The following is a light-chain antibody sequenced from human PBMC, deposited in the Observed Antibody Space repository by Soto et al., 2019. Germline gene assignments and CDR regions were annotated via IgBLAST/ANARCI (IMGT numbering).Light chain of an antibody. Sequence: DIQMTQSPSTLSASVGDRVTITCRASQSISSWLAWYQQKPGKAPKLLIYKASSLESGVPSRFSGSGSGTEFTLTISSLQSDEFATYYCQQYNSYPYTFGQGIKLEIK. V-gene: IGKV1-5*03. CDR3: QQYNSYPYT. J-gene: IGKJ2*01. CDR1: QSISSW. CDR2: KAS.